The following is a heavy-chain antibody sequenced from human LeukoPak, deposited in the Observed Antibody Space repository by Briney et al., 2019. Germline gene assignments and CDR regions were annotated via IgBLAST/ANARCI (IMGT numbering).Heavy chain of an antibody. CDR1: GYTFTSYY. D-gene: IGHD6-13*01. CDR2: INAGDGNT. J-gene: IGHJ4*02. CDR3: ARSSILYSSSWYEDY. Sequence: ASVKVSCKASGYTFTSYYMHWVRQAPGQRLEWMGWINAGDGNTKYSQKFQGRVTITRDTSASTAYMELSSLRSEDTAVYYCARSSILYSSSWYEDYWGQGTLVTVSS. V-gene: IGHV1-3*01.